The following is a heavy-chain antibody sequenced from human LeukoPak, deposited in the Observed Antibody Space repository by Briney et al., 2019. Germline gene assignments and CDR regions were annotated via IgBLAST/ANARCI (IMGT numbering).Heavy chain of an antibody. V-gene: IGHV4-34*01. CDR1: GGSFSGYY. Sequence: SETLSLTCAVYGGSFSGYYWSWIRQPPGKGLEWIGEINHSGSTNYNPSLKSRVTISLDTSKSQLSLRLSSVTAADTAMYYCATHHFRGATSHYFDYWGQGILVTVSS. CDR2: INHSGST. J-gene: IGHJ4*02. CDR3: ATHHFRGATSHYFDY. D-gene: IGHD3-10*01.